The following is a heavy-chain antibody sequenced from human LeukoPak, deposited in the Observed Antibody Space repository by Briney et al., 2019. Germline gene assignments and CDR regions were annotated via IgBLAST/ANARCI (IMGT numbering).Heavy chain of an antibody. D-gene: IGHD1-26*01. CDR2: FDTSSYT. V-gene: IGHV3-21*01. Sequence: GGSLRLSCATSGFSFSSTSLNWVRQAPGKGLQYVSSFDTSSYTYYADSVKGRFTISRDNAKNSLYLQMNSLRAEDTSVYYCATESSGALDYWGQGTLVTVSS. CDR3: ATESSGALDY. CDR1: GFSFSSTS. J-gene: IGHJ4*02.